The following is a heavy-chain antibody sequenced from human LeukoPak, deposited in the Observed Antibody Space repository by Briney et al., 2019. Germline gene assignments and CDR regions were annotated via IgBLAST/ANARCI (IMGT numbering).Heavy chain of an antibody. J-gene: IGHJ4*02. Sequence: GGSLRLSCAASGFTFRNYAMSWVRQAPGKGLEWVSVISGGGGGAYYADSLKGRFTISRDNSKNTLYLQMNSLRAEDTAVYYCARRNIAAAALDYWGQGTLVTVSS. CDR2: ISGGGGGA. D-gene: IGHD6-13*01. CDR3: ARRNIAAAALDY. CDR1: GFTFRNYA. V-gene: IGHV3-23*01.